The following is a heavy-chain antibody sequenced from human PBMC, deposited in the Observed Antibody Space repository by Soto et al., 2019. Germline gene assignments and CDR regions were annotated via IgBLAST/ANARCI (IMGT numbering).Heavy chain of an antibody. CDR3: AKTFPTGGYCSSTSCLDY. D-gene: IGHD2-2*01. J-gene: IGHJ4*02. Sequence: PGGSLRLSCAASGFTFSSYGMHWVRQAPGKGLEWVAVISYDGSNKYYADSVKGRFTISRDNSKNTLYLQMNSLRAEDTAVYYCAKTFPTGGYCSSTSCLDYWGQGTLVTVSS. V-gene: IGHV3-30*18. CDR1: GFTFSSYG. CDR2: ISYDGSNK.